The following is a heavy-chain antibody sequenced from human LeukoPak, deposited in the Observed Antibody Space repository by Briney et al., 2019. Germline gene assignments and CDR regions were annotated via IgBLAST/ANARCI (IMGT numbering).Heavy chain of an antibody. D-gene: IGHD1-1*01. J-gene: IGHJ4*02. Sequence: GGSVRLSCAASGFTFNTYRMHWVRQSPGKGLVWVSRINSDGSSTTYADSVKGRFTISRDNAKNTVYLQMNSLRDEDTAVYYCTKGGTVGFDSWGQGTVVTVSS. CDR1: GFTFNTYR. V-gene: IGHV3-74*01. CDR2: INSDGSST. CDR3: TKGGTVGFDS.